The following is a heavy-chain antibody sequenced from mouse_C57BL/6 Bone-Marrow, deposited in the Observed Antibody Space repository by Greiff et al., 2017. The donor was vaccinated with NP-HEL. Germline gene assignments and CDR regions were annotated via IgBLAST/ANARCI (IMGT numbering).Heavy chain of an antibody. CDR2: ISSGGSYT. CDR1: GFTFSSYG. D-gene: IGHD1-1*01. V-gene: IGHV5-6*01. Sequence: EVQGVESGGDLVKPGGSLKLSCAASGFTFSSYGMSWVRQTPDKRLEWVATISSGGSYTYYPDSVKGRFTISRDNAKNTLYLQMSSLKSEDTAMYYCARQGGITTVVAQYYYAMDYWGQGTSVTVSS. CDR3: ARQGGITTVVAQYYYAMDY. J-gene: IGHJ4*01.